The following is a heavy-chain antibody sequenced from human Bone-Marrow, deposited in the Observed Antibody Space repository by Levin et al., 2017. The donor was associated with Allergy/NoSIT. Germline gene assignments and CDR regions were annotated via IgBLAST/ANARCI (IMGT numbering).Heavy chain of an antibody. CDR3: ARDIVVVPASPYFDS. Sequence: SGPTLVKPGQTLTLTCAFSGFSLNNDAVRVSWIRQPPGKALEWLARIDGDDYKFFSTSLRTRLTISVDTSKNLVVLTLSNVNPADTATYFCARDIVVVPASPYFDSWGQGIRVTVSS. CDR2: IDGDDYK. D-gene: IGHD2-21*01. V-gene: IGHV2-70*04. J-gene: IGHJ4*02. CDR1: GFSLNNDAVR.